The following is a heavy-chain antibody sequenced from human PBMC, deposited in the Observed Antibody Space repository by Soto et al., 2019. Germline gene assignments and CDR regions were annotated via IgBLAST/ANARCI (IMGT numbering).Heavy chain of an antibody. D-gene: IGHD3-10*01. CDR3: VRSRGGDYFEVQLS. CDR1: GFIFSNYD. Sequence: PGGSLRLSCAASGFIFSNYDMYWVRQAPGKGLEWVSAIGTAADTYYPGSVQGRFIISRENAKNSLYLQMNSLRAGDTAVYYCVRSRGGDYFEVQLSWGQGTLVTVSS. J-gene: IGHJ5*02. CDR2: IGTAADT. V-gene: IGHV3-13*04.